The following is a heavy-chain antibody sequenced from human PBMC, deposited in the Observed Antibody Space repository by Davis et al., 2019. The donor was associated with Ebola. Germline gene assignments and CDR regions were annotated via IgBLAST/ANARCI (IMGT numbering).Heavy chain of an antibody. CDR2: ISAYYGTT. CDR3: ARDVVVVALTDWFDP. Sequence: ASVKVSCKASGYTFTTYGISWVRQAPGQGLEWMGWISAYYGTTNYAQSLQGRVTMTRDTSTSTAHMELRGLRSDDTAVYYCARDVVVVALTDWFDPWGQGTLVTVSS. V-gene: IGHV1-18*01. J-gene: IGHJ5*02. D-gene: IGHD2-15*01. CDR1: GYTFTTYG.